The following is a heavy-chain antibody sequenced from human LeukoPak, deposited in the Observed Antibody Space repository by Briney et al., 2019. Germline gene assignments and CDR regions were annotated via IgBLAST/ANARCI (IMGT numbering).Heavy chain of an antibody. CDR1: GFTFSSYA. Sequence: GGSLRLSCAASGFTFSSYAMSWVRQAPGKGLEWVSVIYSGGSTYYADSVKGRFTISRDNSKNTLYLQMNSLRAEDTAVYYCARRGSSWTPIDYWGQGTLVTVSS. CDR2: IYSGGST. CDR3: ARRGSSWTPIDY. D-gene: IGHD6-13*01. V-gene: IGHV3-66*01. J-gene: IGHJ4*02.